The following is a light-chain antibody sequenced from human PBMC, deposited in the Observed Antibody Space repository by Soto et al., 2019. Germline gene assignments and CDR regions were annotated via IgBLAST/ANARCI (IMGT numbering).Light chain of an antibody. J-gene: IGKJ5*01. CDR3: QQYNNWPPIT. CDR2: GAS. Sequence: ELVLTQSPATLSLSPGARATLSCRASQSVSSNLAWYQQKPGQAPRLLIYGASTRATGIPARFSGIVSGTEFTLTIRRLQSEDFAAYYGQQYNNWPPITFGQGTRLEIK. V-gene: IGKV3-15*01. CDR1: QSVSSN.